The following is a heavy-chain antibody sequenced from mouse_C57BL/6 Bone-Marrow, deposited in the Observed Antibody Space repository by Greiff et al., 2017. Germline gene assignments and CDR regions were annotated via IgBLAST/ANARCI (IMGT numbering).Heavy chain of an antibody. CDR1: GYTFTSYW. J-gene: IGHJ4*01. V-gene: IGHV1-69*01. CDR2: IDPSDSYT. D-gene: IGHD2-4*01. Sequence: QVQLQQPGAELVMPGASVKLSCKASGYTFTSYWMHWVKQRPGQGLEWIGEIDPSDSYTNYNQKFKGKSTLTVDKSSSTAYMQLSSLTSEDSAVYYCARCDYDWGFYAMEYWGQGTSVTVSS. CDR3: ARCDYDWGFYAMEY.